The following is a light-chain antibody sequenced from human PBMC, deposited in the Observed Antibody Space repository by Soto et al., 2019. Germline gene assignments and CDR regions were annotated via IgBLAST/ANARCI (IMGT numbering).Light chain of an antibody. Sequence: EIVLTQFPATLSLSPGERASLSCRASQSVSSYLAWYQQKRGQAPRLLIYDSSNRATGIPARFSGSGSGTDFSLTISSLEPEDFAVYYCQQRSNWPLTFGGGTKVDIK. J-gene: IGKJ4*01. CDR3: QQRSNWPLT. V-gene: IGKV3-11*01. CDR2: DSS. CDR1: QSVSSY.